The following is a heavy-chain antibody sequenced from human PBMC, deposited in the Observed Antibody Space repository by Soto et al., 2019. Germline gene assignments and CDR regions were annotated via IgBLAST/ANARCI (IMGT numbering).Heavy chain of an antibody. CDR3: ARASYLYPACYI. CDR1: GYTFTSYD. CDR2: VNPNSGNT. V-gene: IGHV1-8*01. Sequence: QVQLVQSGAEVKRPGASVKVSCKASGYTFTSYDFTWVRQAPGQGREWMGWVNPNSGNTDYAQKFQGRVTMTRNTSINTAYMEMSSLRSEDTAVYYCARASYLYPACYIWGQGTMVTVSS. D-gene: IGHD2-15*01. J-gene: IGHJ3*02.